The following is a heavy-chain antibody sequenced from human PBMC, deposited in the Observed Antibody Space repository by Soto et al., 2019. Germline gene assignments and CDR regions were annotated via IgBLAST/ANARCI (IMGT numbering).Heavy chain of an antibody. J-gene: IGHJ4*02. V-gene: IGHV4-30-4*01. CDR2: IYHTGST. Sequence: SETLSLTCTVSGGSMSRGDYYWSWIRQPPGKGLEWIGFIYHTGSTYYSPSLKNRVAISVDTSKNQFSLKLSSVTAADTAVYYCARQDLTTVTTSIDFSGRGTLVTVSS. CDR1: GGSMSRGDYY. CDR3: ARQDLTTVTTSIDF. D-gene: IGHD4-17*01.